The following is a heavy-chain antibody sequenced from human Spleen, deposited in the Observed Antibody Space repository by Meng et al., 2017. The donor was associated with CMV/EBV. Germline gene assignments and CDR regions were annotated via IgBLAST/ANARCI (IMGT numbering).Heavy chain of an antibody. CDR1: GASISSSSYY. V-gene: IGHV4-39*01. Sequence: LPGTFSGASISSSSYYWGWIRQPPGKGLGWIGSFYYSGGTYYNPSLKSRVTISVDTSKNQFSLKLSSVTAADTAVYYCATVRAAARYWGQGTLVTVSS. CDR3: ATVRAAARY. J-gene: IGHJ4*02. D-gene: IGHD6-13*01. CDR2: FYYSGGT.